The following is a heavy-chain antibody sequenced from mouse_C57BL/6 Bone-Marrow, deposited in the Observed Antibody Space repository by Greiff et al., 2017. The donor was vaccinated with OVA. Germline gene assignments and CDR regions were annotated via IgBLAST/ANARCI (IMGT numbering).Heavy chain of an antibody. CDR2: TFYSGIT. V-gene: IGHV3-3*01. Sequence: EVQRVESGPSLVRPSQTLSLTCTVTGFSINSDCYWIWIRQFPGNKLEYIGYTFYSGITYYNPSLESRTYITRDTSKNQFSLKLSSVTTEDTATYYCARDYYGYWYFDVWGTGTTVTVSS. CDR3: ARDYYGYWYFDV. CDR1: GFSINSDCY. D-gene: IGHD1-1*01. J-gene: IGHJ1*03.